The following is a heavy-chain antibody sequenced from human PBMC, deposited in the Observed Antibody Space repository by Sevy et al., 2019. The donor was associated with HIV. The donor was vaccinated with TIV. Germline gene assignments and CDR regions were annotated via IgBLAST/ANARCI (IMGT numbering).Heavy chain of an antibody. CDR3: ARQRGGWYEYDASDV. J-gene: IGHJ3*01. CDR1: DVSISSGTNY. V-gene: IGHV4-39*01. D-gene: IGHD6-19*01. CDR2: IYYSGTT. Sequence: SETLSLTCTVSDVSISSGTNYWGWIRQPPGKGLEWIGRIYYSGTTYYNPSLKSRVTMSADTSMNQFSLKLSSVTVADTAVYYCARQRGGWYEYDASDVWGQRTMVTVSS.